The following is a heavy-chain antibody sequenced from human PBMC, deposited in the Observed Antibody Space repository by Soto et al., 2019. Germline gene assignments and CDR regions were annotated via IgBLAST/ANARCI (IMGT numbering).Heavy chain of an antibody. Sequence: SXKVSCKASGYTXTSYAMNWVRQAPGQRLEWMGWINAGNGNTKYSQKFQGRVTITRDTSSSTAYMELSSLRSEDTAVYYCARDACSRAECWFDPWGQGTLVTVSS. V-gene: IGHV1-3*01. J-gene: IGHJ5*02. CDR1: GYTXTSYA. D-gene: IGHD2-2*01. CDR3: ARDACSRAECWFDP. CDR2: INAGNGNT.